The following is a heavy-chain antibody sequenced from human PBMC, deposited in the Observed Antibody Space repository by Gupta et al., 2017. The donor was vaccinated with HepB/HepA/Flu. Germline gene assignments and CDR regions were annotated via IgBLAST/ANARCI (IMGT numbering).Heavy chain of an antibody. Sequence: QVQLQQWGAGLLKPSETLSLTCAVYGGSFSGYYWSWIRQPPGKGLEWIGEINHSGSTNYNPSLKSRVTISVDTSKNQFSLKLSSVTAADTAVYYCARGVVVPAAILGLFDPWGQGTLVTVSS. CDR3: ARGVVVPAAILGLFDP. J-gene: IGHJ5*02. D-gene: IGHD2-2*02. CDR2: INHSGST. V-gene: IGHV4-34*01. CDR1: GGSFSGYY.